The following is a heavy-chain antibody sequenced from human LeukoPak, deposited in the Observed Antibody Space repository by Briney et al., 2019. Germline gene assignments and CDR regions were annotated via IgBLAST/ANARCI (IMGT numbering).Heavy chain of an antibody. D-gene: IGHD6-19*01. CDR3: AKSDQQWLVRY. V-gene: IGHV3-23*01. Sequence: GSLRLSCAASGFTFSTYAMSWVRQAPGKGLEWVSAISGSGGSTYYADSVKGRFTISRDNSKNTLYLQMNSLRAEDTAVYYCAKSDQQWLVRYWGQGTLVTASS. CDR2: ISGSGGST. J-gene: IGHJ4*02. CDR1: GFTFSTYA.